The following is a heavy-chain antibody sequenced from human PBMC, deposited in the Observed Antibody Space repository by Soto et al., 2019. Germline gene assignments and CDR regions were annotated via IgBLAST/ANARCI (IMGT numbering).Heavy chain of an antibody. CDR1: GFTFSTAW. CDR3: TTDDPRNKY. CDR2: IKRYTNGRTT. V-gene: IGHV3-15*01. J-gene: IGHJ4*02. Sequence: GGSLRLSCAASGFTFSTAWTSWVGQGPGKGLDGGGRIKRYTNGRTTDYAAPVKGRFAISRDDSKNTMYLQMNRLKTEAAGVYYCTTDDPRNKYWGQGTLVTVSS.